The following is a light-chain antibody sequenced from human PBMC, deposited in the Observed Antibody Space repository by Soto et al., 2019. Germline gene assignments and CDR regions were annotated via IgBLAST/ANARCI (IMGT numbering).Light chain of an antibody. Sequence: EIVVTQSPATLSVSPGERVTLSCRASQSVSSSLAWYQQRPGQAPRLLIYDTSTRAAGIAARFSGSGSGTEFTLTISRLEPEDFAVYYCQQYGNSPQTFGQGTKVDIK. CDR2: DTS. V-gene: IGKV3-15*01. CDR1: QSVSSS. CDR3: QQYGNSPQT. J-gene: IGKJ1*01.